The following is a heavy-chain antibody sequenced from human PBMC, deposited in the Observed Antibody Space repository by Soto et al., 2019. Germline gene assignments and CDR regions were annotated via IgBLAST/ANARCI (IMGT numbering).Heavy chain of an antibody. D-gene: IGHD2-15*01. V-gene: IGHV4-39*01. J-gene: IGHJ4*02. Sequence: SATLSLSCTVSCGSFSSSNYYWGWIRQAAAKGLEWIGNIFYVVGSGVAYYSPSLKSRATISVDTSQNQFSLNIGSLTVADTAVCFCARRGGGDSLFDSCGQGNLV. CDR1: CGSFSSSNYY. CDR3: ARRGGGDSLFDS. CDR2: IFYVVGSGVA.